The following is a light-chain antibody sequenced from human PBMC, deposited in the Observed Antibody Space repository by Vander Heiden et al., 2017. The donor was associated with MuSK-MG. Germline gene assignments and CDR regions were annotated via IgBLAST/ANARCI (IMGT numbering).Light chain of an antibody. Sequence: DIVMTQSPLSLPVTPGEPASISCRSSQSLLHSNGYNYLDWYLQKPGQSPQLLISLGSNRASGVPDRFSGSGSGTDFTLKISRVEAEDVGVYYCRQARQAPRTFGQGTKVEIK. CDR1: QSLLHSNGYNY. V-gene: IGKV2-28*01. J-gene: IGKJ1*01. CDR2: LGS. CDR3: RQARQAPRT.